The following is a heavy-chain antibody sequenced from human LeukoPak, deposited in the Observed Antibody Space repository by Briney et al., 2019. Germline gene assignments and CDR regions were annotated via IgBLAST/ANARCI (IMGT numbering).Heavy chain of an antibody. D-gene: IGHD2-2*01. CDR2: IYTSGST. CDR3: ARGVVPAAIGAFDI. Sequence: SETLSLTCTVSGGSISSGSYYWSWIRQPAGKGLEWIGRIYTSGSTNYNPSLKSRVNISVDTSKNQFSLKLSSVTAADTAVYYCARGVVPAAIGAFDIWGQGTMVTVSS. V-gene: IGHV4-61*02. J-gene: IGHJ3*02. CDR1: GGSISSGSYY.